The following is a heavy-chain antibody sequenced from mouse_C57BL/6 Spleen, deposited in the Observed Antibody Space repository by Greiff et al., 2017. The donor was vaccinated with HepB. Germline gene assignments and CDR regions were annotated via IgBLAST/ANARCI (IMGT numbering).Heavy chain of an antibody. CDR2: ISDGGSYT. Sequence: EVKLVESGGGLVKPGGSLKLSCAASGFTFSSYAMSWVRQTPEKRLEWVATISDGGSYTYYPDNVKGRFTISRDNAKNNLYLQMSHLKSEDTAMYYCARGSYYYGSSDFDVWGTGTTVTVSS. V-gene: IGHV5-4*03. CDR1: GFTFSSYA. CDR3: ARGSYYYGSSDFDV. D-gene: IGHD1-1*01. J-gene: IGHJ1*03.